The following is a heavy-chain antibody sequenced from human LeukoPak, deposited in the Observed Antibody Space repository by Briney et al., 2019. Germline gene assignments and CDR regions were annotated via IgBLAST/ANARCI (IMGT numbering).Heavy chain of an antibody. CDR1: GASVGSAGYH. CDR2: VYYVSNT. J-gene: IGHJ4*02. D-gene: IGHD1-26*01. CDR3: ARTHSRSRSYRYYYGY. V-gene: IGHV4-61*08. Sequence: SETLSLTCSVSGASVGSAGYHWSWIRQPPGGGLEWVGYVYYVSNTNYNPSLKSRVTMSVDPSRNQLSLKLNSVTAADTAVYYCARTHSRSRSYRYYYGYWGQGTPVTVSS.